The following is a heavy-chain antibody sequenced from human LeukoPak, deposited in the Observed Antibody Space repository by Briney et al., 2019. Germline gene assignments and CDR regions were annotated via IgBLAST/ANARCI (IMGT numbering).Heavy chain of an antibody. V-gene: IGHV3-23*01. CDR1: GFTLSSYA. CDR3: APLAATTDY. Sequence: GGSLRLSCAASGFTLSSYAMSWVRQAPGKGLEWVSSISASGGVTYYADSVKGRFTISRDTSKNTLYLQMNSLRAEDTAVYYCAPLAATTDYWGQGTLVTVSS. J-gene: IGHJ4*02. D-gene: IGHD5-12*01. CDR2: ISASGGVT.